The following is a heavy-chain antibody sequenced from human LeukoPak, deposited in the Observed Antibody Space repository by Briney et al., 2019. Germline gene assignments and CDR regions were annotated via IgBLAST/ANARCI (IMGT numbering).Heavy chain of an antibody. CDR2: IKQDGSEK. CDR1: GFIFHTYD. CDR3: ARAGSSSPRSGGYYYYYMDV. J-gene: IGHJ6*03. V-gene: IGHV3-7*01. D-gene: IGHD6-6*01. Sequence: GGSLRLSCAASGFIFHTYDMSWVRQAPGKGLEWVANIKQDGSEKYYVDSVKGRFTISRDNAKNSLYLQMNSLRAEDTAVYYCARAGSSSPRSGGYYYYYMDVWGKGTTVTVSS.